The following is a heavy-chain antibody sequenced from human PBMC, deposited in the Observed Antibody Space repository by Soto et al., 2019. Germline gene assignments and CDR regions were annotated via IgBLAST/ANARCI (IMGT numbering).Heavy chain of an antibody. CDR2: INAGNGNT. J-gene: IGHJ4*02. CDR3: ARVTTVTTLSFDY. V-gene: IGHV1-3*01. D-gene: IGHD4-17*01. Sequence: QVQLVQSGAEVKKPGASVKVSCKASGYTFTSYAMHWVRQAPGKRLEWMGWINAGNGNTKYSQKFQGRVTITRDTSASTAYMELSSLRSEDTAVYYCARVTTVTTLSFDYWGQGTLVTVSS. CDR1: GYTFTSYA.